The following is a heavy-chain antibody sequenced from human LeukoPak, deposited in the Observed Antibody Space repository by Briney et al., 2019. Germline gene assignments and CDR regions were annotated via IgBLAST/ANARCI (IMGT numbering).Heavy chain of an antibody. V-gene: IGHV3-7*01. CDR2: IKQDGSEK. CDR3: ARDGGYSTNFDY. D-gene: IGHD6-13*01. CDR1: GFTFKNYW. Sequence: GGSLRLSCAASGFTFKNYWMTWVRQAPGKGPEWVANIKQDGSEKYYLDSVKGRFTISRDNAKNSLYLQMNSLRGEDTALYYCARDGGYSTNFDYWGQGTQVTVSS. J-gene: IGHJ4*02.